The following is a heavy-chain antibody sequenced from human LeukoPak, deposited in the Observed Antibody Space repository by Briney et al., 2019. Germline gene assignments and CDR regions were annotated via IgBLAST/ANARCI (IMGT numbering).Heavy chain of an antibody. V-gene: IGHV3-74*01. J-gene: IGHJ6*02. CDR1: GFTFSSYW. D-gene: IGHD5-18*01. Sequence: GGSLRLSCAASGFTFSSYWMPWVRQAPGKGMVWVLRINSDGSSTAYADSVKGRYTISRDNAKHTLYLQMESLRVEDTAVYYSARGRYSHGPSYYGMDVWGQGTTVTVSS. CDR3: ARGRYSHGPSYYGMDV. CDR2: INSDGSST.